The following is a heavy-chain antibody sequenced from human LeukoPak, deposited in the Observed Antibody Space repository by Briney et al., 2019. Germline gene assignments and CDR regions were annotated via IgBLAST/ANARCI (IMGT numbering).Heavy chain of an antibody. V-gene: IGHV1-8*03. D-gene: IGHD6-13*01. CDR3: ARVGSSSWYYYYYMDV. CDR1: GYTFTSYD. Sequence: ASVKVSCKASGYTFTSYDINWVRQATGQGLEWMGWMNPNSGNTGYAQKFQGRVTITRNTSISTAYMELSSLRSEDTAVYYCARVGSSSWYYYYYMDVWGKGTTVTVSS. J-gene: IGHJ6*03. CDR2: MNPNSGNT.